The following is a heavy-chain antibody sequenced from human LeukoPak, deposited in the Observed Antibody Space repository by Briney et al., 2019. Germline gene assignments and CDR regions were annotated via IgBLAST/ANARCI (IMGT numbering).Heavy chain of an antibody. Sequence: EASVKVSCKASGGTFSSYAISWVRQAPGQGLEWMGRIIPILGIANYAQKFQGRVTITADKSTSTAYMELSSLRSEDTAVYYCAGGDYYDSSGYYRDYWGQGTLVTVSS. J-gene: IGHJ4*02. CDR3: AGGDYYDSSGYYRDY. CDR2: IIPILGIA. D-gene: IGHD3-22*01. CDR1: GGTFSSYA. V-gene: IGHV1-69*04.